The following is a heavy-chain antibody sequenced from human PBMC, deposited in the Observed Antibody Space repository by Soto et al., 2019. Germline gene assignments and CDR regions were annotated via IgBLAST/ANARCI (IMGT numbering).Heavy chain of an antibody. CDR1: GYTFDEYG. CDR3: ARIAGYSSGRAFDY. Sequence: GGSLRLSCAASGYTFDEYGMSWGRKAPGKGLEWVSGINRNGGSRGYADSVKGRFTISRDNAKNSLYLQMNSLSDEDTALYHCARIAGYSSGRAFDYWGQGSQVTVSS. J-gene: IGHJ4*02. CDR2: INRNGGSR. V-gene: IGHV3-20*01. D-gene: IGHD6-19*01.